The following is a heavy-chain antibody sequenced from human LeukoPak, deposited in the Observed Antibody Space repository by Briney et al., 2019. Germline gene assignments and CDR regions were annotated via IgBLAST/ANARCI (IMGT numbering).Heavy chain of an antibody. V-gene: IGHV1-18*01. CDR3: ARTEYYDFWSGLDFDY. Sequence: GASVKVSCKTSGYTFTNYGISWVRQAPGQGLEWMGWISAYNGNTNYAQKLQGRVTMTTDTSTSTAYMELRSLRSDDTAVYYCARTEYYDFWSGLDFDYWGQGTLVTVSS. J-gene: IGHJ4*02. CDR1: GYTFTNYG. D-gene: IGHD3-3*01. CDR2: ISAYNGNT.